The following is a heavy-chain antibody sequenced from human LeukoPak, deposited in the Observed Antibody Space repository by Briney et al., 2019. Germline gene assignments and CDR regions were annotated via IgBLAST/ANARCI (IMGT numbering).Heavy chain of an antibody. V-gene: IGHV4-59*08. CDR2: IYYSGGT. Sequence: SETLSLTCTVSGGSLSSYYWNWLRQPPGKGLESIGYIYYSGGTNYNPSLKSRVTISVDTTKNQFSLRMSSVSARDTTVYYCARLECSNIGIYFAPSDYGGQGTLCTVS. J-gene: IGHJ4*02. D-gene: IGHD1-26*01. CDR3: ARLECSNIGIYFAPSDY. CDR1: GGSLSSYY.